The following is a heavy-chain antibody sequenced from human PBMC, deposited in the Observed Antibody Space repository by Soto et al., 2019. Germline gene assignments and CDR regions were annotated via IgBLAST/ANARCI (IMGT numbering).Heavy chain of an antibody. CDR2: IYYSGST. CDR1: GGSISSSSYY. J-gene: IGHJ6*02. D-gene: IGHD5-18*01. V-gene: IGHV4-39*01. Sequence: SETLSLTCTVSGGSISSSSYYWGWIRQPPGKGLEWIGSIYYSGSTYYNPSLKSRVTISVDTSKNQFSLKLSSVTAADTAVYYCARHGAAMVTWNYYYYGMDVWGQGTTVTVSS. CDR3: ARHGAAMVTWNYYYYGMDV.